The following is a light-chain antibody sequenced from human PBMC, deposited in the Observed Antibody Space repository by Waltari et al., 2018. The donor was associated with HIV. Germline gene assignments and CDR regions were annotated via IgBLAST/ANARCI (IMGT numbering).Light chain of an antibody. Sequence: TQAPSASKTPGQRITMSCSGSKSTIGNNFIYWYQQLPGAAPRLVMARNDRRPAGVPDRFSGTKSGTSAFLAITDLRLDDEATYVCASWDDNLRHWVFGGGTKLTVL. CDR3: ASWDDNLRHWV. CDR2: RND. CDR1: KSTIGNNF. V-gene: IGLV1-47*01. J-gene: IGLJ3*02.